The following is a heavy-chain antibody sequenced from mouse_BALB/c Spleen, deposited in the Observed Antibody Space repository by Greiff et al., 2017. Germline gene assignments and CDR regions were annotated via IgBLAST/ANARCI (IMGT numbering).Heavy chain of an antibody. Sequence: VQLVESGAELAKPGASVKMSCKASGYTFTSYWMHWVKQRPGQGLEWIGYINPSTGYTEYNQKFKDKATLTADKSSSTAYMQLSSLTSEDSAVYYCARWDYGSSYGAYWGQGTLVTVSA. D-gene: IGHD1-1*01. CDR1: GYTFTSYW. V-gene: IGHV1-7*01. CDR2: INPSTGYT. CDR3: ARWDYGSSYGAY. J-gene: IGHJ3*01.